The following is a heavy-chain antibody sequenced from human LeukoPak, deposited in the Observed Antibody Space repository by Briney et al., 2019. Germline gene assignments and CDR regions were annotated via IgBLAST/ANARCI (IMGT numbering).Heavy chain of an antibody. D-gene: IGHD3-10*01. CDR2: IGYTGVST. CDR3: AKGSVTSLSYYYYYLDV. Sequence: GGSLRLSCATSGFTFSSFAMSWVRQAPGKGLEWVSAIGYTGVSTYYADSVKGRFTISRDNSKNTLYLQMNSLRAEDTAVYYCAKGSVTSLSYYYYYLDVWGKGTTVTVSS. J-gene: IGHJ6*03. CDR1: GFTFSSFA. V-gene: IGHV3-23*01.